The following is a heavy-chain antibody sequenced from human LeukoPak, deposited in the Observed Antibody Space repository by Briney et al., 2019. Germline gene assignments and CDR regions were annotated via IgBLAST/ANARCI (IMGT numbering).Heavy chain of an antibody. J-gene: IGHJ4*02. Sequence: GGSLRLSCAASGITFSSFWMSWVRQAPGKGLAWVANIKQDGSEKYYVDTVKGRFTISRDNAKNSLYLQMNSLRAEDTAVYYCARPIVATNLDYWGQGTLVTVSS. CDR2: IKQDGSEK. CDR3: ARPIVATNLDY. V-gene: IGHV3-7*05. D-gene: IGHD5-12*01. CDR1: GITFSSFW.